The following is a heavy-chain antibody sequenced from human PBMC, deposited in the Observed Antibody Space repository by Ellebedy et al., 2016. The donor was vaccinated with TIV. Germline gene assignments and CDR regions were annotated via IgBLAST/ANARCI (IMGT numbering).Heavy chain of an antibody. D-gene: IGHD3-10*01. V-gene: IGHV4-39*07. J-gene: IGHJ6*02. CDR3: ARLLITMVYGMDV. CDR1: GGSISSSSYY. Sequence: MPSETLSLTCTVSGGSISSSSYYWGWIRQPPWKGLEWIGEINHSGSTNYNPSLKSRVIISVDTSKNQFSLKLSSVTAADTAVYYCARLLITMVYGMDVWGQGTTVTVSS. CDR2: INHSGST.